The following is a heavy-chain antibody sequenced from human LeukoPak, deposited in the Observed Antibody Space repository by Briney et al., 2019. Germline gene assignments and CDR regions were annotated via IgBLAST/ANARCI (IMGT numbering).Heavy chain of an antibody. CDR3: ARGLLRRLSSGCYFGYYYYYGMDV. J-gene: IGHJ6*02. CDR1: GGSFSGYY. D-gene: IGHD1-26*01. CDR2: INHSGST. Sequence: SETLSLTCAVYGGSFSGYYWSWIRQPPGKGLEWIGEINHSGSTNYNPSLKSRVTISVDTSKNQFSLKLSSVTAADTAVYYCARGLLRRLSSGCYFGYYYYYGMDVWGQGTTVTVSS. V-gene: IGHV4-34*01.